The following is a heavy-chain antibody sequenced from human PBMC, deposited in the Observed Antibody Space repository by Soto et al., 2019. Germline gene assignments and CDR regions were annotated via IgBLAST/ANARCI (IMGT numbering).Heavy chain of an antibody. V-gene: IGHV1-69*01. Sequence: QVQLVQSGAEVKKPGASVKVSCKASGYTFSSYAISWVRQAPGQGLEWMGGIIPIFGTANYAQKFQGRVTITADESTSTAYMELSSLRSEDTAVYYCSCGDFHLARFNWFDPWGQGTLVTVSS. CDR1: GYTFSSYA. CDR2: IIPIFGTA. J-gene: IGHJ5*02. D-gene: IGHD4-17*01. CDR3: SCGDFHLARFNWFDP.